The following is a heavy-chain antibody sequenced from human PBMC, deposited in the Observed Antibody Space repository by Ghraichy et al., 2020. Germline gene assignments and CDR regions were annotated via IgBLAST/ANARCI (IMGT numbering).Heavy chain of an antibody. Sequence: ASVKVSCKASGYILTDYYIHWVRQAPGQVLEWMGWINPNSGGANYEQNFQDRVTMTRDTSISTAYMELSRLRFDDTAVYYCARGGREIYYYYYFMDVWGKGTTVTVSS. CDR3: ARGGREIYYYYYFMDV. J-gene: IGHJ6*03. V-gene: IGHV1-2*02. CDR2: INPNSGGA. CDR1: GYILTDYY.